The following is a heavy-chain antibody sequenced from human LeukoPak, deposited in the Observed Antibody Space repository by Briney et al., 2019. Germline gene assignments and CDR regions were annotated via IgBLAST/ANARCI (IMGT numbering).Heavy chain of an antibody. J-gene: IGHJ4*02. V-gene: IGHV1-46*01. CDR3: ASSREGRVDSETRLVDY. CDR2: INPSGGST. Sequence: ASVKVSCKASGYTFTSYYMHWVRQAPGQGLEWMGIINPSGGSTSYAQNFQGRVTITRDTSASTAYMELRSLRSEDTAVYYCASSREGRVDSETRLVDYWGQGTLVTVSS. D-gene: IGHD1-7*01. CDR1: GYTFTSYY.